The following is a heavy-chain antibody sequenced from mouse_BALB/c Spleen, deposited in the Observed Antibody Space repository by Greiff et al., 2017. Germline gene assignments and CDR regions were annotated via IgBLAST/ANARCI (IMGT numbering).Heavy chain of an antibody. Sequence: DVKVEESGGGLVKPGGSLKLSCAASGFTFSSYAMSWVRQTPEKRLERVATISSGGSYTYYPDSVKGRFTISRDNAKNTLYLQMSSLRSEDTAMYYCARGDYDHDQDWFAYWGQGTLVTVSA. V-gene: IGHV5-9-3*01. CDR3: ARGDYDHDQDWFAY. CDR1: GFTFSSYA. D-gene: IGHD2-4*01. J-gene: IGHJ3*01. CDR2: ISSGGSYT.